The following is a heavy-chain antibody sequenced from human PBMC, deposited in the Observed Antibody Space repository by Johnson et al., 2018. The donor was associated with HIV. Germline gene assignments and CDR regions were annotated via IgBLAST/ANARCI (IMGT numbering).Heavy chain of an antibody. CDR2: IFSGGST. V-gene: IGHV3-66*01. J-gene: IGHJ3*02. Sequence: VQLVESGGGLVQPGGSLRLSCAASGFTVSSNYMTWVRQAPGKGLEWVSVIFSGGSTYYADSVKGRFTISRDNSKNTLYLQMNSLRAEDTAVYYCAREAPQPSDAYDIWGQGTMVTVSS. CDR3: AREAPQPSDAYDI. CDR1: GFTVSSNY. D-gene: IGHD5-18*01.